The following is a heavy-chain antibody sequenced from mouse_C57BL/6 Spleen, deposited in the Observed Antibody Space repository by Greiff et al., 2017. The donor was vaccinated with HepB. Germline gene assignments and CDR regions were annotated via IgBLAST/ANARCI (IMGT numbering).Heavy chain of an antibody. CDR1: GYAFSSSW. Sequence: LVESGPELVKPGASVKISCKASGYAFSSSWMNWVKQRPGKGLEWIGRIYPGDGDTNYNGKFKGKATLTADKSSSTAYMQLSSLTSEDSAVYFCARALITTGYWGQGTTLTVSS. CDR3: ARALITTGY. V-gene: IGHV1-82*01. J-gene: IGHJ2*01. CDR2: IYPGDGDT. D-gene: IGHD1-1*01.